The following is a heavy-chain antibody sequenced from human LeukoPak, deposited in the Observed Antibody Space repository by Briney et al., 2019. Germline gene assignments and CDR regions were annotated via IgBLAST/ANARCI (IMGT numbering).Heavy chain of an antibody. J-gene: IGHJ1*01. D-gene: IGHD6-13*01. Sequence: SEALSLTCAVYGGSFSGYYWSWIRQPPGKGLEWIGEINHSGSTNYNPSLKSRVTISVDTSKNQFSLKLSSVTAADTAVYYCARGDSSSFPHRGQGTLVTVSS. CDR3: ARGDSSSFPH. CDR2: INHSGST. V-gene: IGHV4-34*01. CDR1: GGSFSGYY.